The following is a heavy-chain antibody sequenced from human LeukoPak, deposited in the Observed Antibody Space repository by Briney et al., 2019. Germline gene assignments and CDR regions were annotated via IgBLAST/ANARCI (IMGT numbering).Heavy chain of an antibody. CDR1: GGSISSYY. D-gene: IGHD3-22*01. Sequence: KPSETLSLTCTVSGGSISSYYWSWIRQPPGKGLEWIGYIYYSGSTNYNPSLKSRVTISVDTSKNQFSLKLSSVTAADTAVYYCAVSPPRGGGYYLEYFQHWGQGTLVTVSS. J-gene: IGHJ1*01. CDR2: IYYSGST. CDR3: AVSPPRGGGYYLEYFQH. V-gene: IGHV4-59*01.